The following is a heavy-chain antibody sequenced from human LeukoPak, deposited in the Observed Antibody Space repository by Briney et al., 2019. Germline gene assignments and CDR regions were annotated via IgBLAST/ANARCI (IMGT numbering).Heavy chain of an antibody. J-gene: IGHJ4*02. D-gene: IGHD1-26*01. V-gene: IGHV3-30*02. CDR3: AKARYSGSPALDF. CDR1: GFTFSSYG. Sequence: PGGSLRLSCAASGFTFSSYGMHWVRQAPGKGLEWVAFIRYDGSNKYYADSVKGRFTISRDNSKNTLYLQMNSLTTDDSAVYYCAKARYSGSPALDFWGQGTLVTVSS. CDR2: IRYDGSNK.